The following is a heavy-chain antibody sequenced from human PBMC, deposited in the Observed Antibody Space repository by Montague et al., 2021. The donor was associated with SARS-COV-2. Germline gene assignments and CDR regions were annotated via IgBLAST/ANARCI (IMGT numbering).Heavy chain of an antibody. CDR2: IYASGNT. J-gene: IGHJ4*02. Sequence: SETLSLTYTVSGGSISNYYWSWIRQPAGKGLEWIGRIYASGNTNYNPSLKSRVTMSVDTSKNQFSLKLSSVTAAGTAVYYCATLPSSITIFGVVQGYYFDDWGQGTLVTVSS. V-gene: IGHV4-4*07. CDR3: ATLPSSITIFGVVQGYYFDD. D-gene: IGHD3-3*01. CDR1: GGSISNYY.